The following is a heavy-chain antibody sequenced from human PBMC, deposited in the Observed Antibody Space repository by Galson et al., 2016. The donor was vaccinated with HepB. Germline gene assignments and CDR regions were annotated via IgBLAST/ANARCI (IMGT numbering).Heavy chain of an antibody. Sequence: QSGAEVKKPGESLKISCQGSGYSFSNYWIGWVRQKPGKRLEWMGIIYPGDSHTRYSPSFQGQVTISADKPISTAYLQWSSLKASDSAIYYCARRLTHDSKIGDIDYWGQGTLVTVSS. CDR2: IYPGDSHT. CDR1: GYSFSNYW. CDR3: ARRLTHDSKIGDIDY. D-gene: IGHD3-16*01. V-gene: IGHV5-51*01. J-gene: IGHJ4*02.